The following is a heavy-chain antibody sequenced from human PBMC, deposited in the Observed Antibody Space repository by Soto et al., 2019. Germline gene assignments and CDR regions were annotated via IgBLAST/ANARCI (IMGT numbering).Heavy chain of an antibody. J-gene: IGHJ5*02. CDR3: ERHRNEQLVLYWLDP. CDR1: GCSLSSSIYC. V-gene: IGHV4-39*01. Sequence: PSETLSLTCTVSGCSLSSSIYCWSWIRPPPGKGLEWIGSIYYSGSTYYNPSLKSRVTISVDTSKNQFSLKLSSVTAADTAVYYCERHRNEQLVLYWLDPRGQGTLVTVSS. D-gene: IGHD6-13*01. CDR2: IYYSGST.